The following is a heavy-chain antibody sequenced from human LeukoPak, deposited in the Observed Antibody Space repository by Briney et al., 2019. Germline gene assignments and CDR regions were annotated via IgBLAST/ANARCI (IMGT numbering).Heavy chain of an antibody. V-gene: IGHV5-51*01. CDR1: GYSFTSYW. CDR2: IYPGDSDT. CDR3: ARRGSSSHKNYYYYMDV. D-gene: IGHD6-13*01. Sequence: GESLKISCKGSGYSFTSYWIGWVRQMPGKGLEWMGIIYPGDSDTRYSPSFQGQVTISADKSISTAYLQWSSLKASDTAMYYCARRGSSSHKNYYYYMDVWGKGTTVTVSS. J-gene: IGHJ6*03.